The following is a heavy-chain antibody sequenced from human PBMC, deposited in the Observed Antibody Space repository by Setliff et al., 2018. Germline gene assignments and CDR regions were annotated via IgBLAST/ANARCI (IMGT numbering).Heavy chain of an antibody. CDR2: IIPMFRTP. D-gene: IGHD1-26*01. CDR3: ARVQWEIAVKFHYNRMDV. V-gene: IGHV1-69*13. CDR1: GGTFSNFA. J-gene: IGHJ6*04. Sequence: SVKVSCKASGGTFSNFAISWGRQAPGQGFEWLGGIIPMFRTPEYAQKFQGRVTISADESRTAVYMELSSLRFDDTAVYYCARVQWEIAVKFHYNRMDVWGEGTQVTVSS.